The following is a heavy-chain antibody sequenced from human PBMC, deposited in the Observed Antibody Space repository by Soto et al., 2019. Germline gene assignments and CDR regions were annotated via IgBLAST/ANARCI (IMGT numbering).Heavy chain of an antibody. CDR1: GYTFTGYY. D-gene: IGHD3-10*01. Sequence: VASVKVSCTASGYTFTGYYMHWVRQAPGQGLEWMGWINPNSGGTNYAQKFQGWVTMTRDTSISTAYMELSRLRSDDTAVYYCAREVPLRRGFANYYGPYDGMDVWGQGTTVTVSS. J-gene: IGHJ6*02. CDR2: INPNSGGT. V-gene: IGHV1-2*04. CDR3: AREVPLRRGFANYYGPYDGMDV.